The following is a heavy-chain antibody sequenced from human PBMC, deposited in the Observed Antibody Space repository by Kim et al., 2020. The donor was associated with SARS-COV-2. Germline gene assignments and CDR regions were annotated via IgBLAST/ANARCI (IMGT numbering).Heavy chain of an antibody. Sequence: SETLSLTCTVSGGSISSGDYYWSWIRQPPGKGLEWIGYIYYSGSTYYNPSLKSRVTISVDTSKNQFSLKLSSVTAADTAVYYCARERGSNWVDYWGQGTLVTVSS. CDR3: ARERGSNWVDY. D-gene: IGHD7-27*01. J-gene: IGHJ4*02. CDR2: IYYSGST. CDR1: GGSISSGDYY. V-gene: IGHV4-30-4*01.